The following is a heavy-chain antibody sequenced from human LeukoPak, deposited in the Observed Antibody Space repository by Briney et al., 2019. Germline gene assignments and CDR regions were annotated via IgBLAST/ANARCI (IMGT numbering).Heavy chain of an antibody. CDR2: IKSKIDGGTT. CDR3: TTTVGY. V-gene: IGHV3-15*01. J-gene: IGHJ4*02. Sequence: GGSLRLPCAPSGFPSRNPWMPWVGQPPGMRLEWVGQIKSKIDGGTTDYAAPVKGRFTISREDSQNTLYLQMNSLKTDDAAVYYCTTTVGYWGQGTLVTVSS. CDR1: GFPSRNPW. D-gene: IGHD1-26*01.